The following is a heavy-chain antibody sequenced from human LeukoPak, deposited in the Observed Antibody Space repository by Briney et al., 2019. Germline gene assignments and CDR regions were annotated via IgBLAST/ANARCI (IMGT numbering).Heavy chain of an antibody. CDR1: GFTFSSYE. CDR3: GRDLKQGGQNVYSVMYV. J-gene: IGHJ6*04. D-gene: IGHD3-16*01. V-gene: IGHV3-48*03. CDR2: ISSGARTI. Sequence: GGSLRLSCAASGFTFSSYEMNWVRQPPGKGLEWVSYISSGARTIYYADSVKGRFTISRDNAKNSLYLQMSSLRAEDTAVYYCGRDLKQGGQNVYSVMYVCGEGNTGTVSS.